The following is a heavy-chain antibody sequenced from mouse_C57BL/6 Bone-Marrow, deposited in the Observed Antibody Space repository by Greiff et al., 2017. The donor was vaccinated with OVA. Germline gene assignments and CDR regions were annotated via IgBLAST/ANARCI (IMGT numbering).Heavy chain of an antibody. Sequence: VQLKQPGTELVKPGASVKLSCKASGYTFTSYWMHWVKQRPGQGLEWIGNINPSNGGTNYNEKFKSKATLTVEKSSSTAYMQLSSLTSEDSAVYYCARFVGPSAWFAYWGQGTLVTVSA. CDR1: GYTFTSYW. J-gene: IGHJ3*01. V-gene: IGHV1-53*01. D-gene: IGHD4-1*01. CDR3: ARFVGPSAWFAY. CDR2: INPSNGGT.